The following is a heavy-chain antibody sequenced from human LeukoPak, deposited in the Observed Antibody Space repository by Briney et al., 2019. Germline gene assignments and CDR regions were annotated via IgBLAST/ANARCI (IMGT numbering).Heavy chain of an antibody. V-gene: IGHV1-18*01. CDR1: GYTFTNYG. J-gene: IGHJ4*02. Sequence: GASVKVSCKASGYTFTNYGLSWVRQASGQGLEWMGWISPRNGNINYPQKLQGRVTLTTDTSTNTAYMELRSLRSDDTAVYYCARGSSGTFWDYFEYWGQGTLVTVSS. CDR2: ISPRNGNI. CDR3: ARGSSGTFWDYFEY. D-gene: IGHD6-19*01.